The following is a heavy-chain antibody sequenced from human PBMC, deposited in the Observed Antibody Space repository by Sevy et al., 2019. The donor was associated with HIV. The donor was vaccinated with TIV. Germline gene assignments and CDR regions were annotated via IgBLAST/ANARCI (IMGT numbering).Heavy chain of an antibody. V-gene: IGHV1-24*01. D-gene: IGHD3-16*01. CDR2: FDPEDGEP. CDR1: GNTLSDLS. CDR3: ASVGYYDSTAHKQDLGGY. Sequence: ASVKVSCKVSGNTLSDLSMHWVRQSPGKGFEWIGGFDPEDGEPIYARKIQGRVTVTEDTSTDTAYMELSSLRSEDTAVYYCASVGYYDSTAHKQDLGGYWGQGTLITVSS. J-gene: IGHJ4*02.